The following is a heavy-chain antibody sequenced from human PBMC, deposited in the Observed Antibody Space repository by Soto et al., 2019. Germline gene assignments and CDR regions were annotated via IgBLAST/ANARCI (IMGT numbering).Heavy chain of an antibody. J-gene: IGHJ4*02. CDR1: SVDHG. CDR2: IYYSGST. CDR3: ARFAYDSSGYYFDY. Sequence: SVDHGGSRIRKPPGKGLEWIGYIYYSGSTNYNPSLKSRVTISVDTSKNQFSLKLSSVTAADTAVYYCARFAYDSSGYYFDYWGQGTLVTVSS. D-gene: IGHD3-22*01. V-gene: IGHV4-61*08.